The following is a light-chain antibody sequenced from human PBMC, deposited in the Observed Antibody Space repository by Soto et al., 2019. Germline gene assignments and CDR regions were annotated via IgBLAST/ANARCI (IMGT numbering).Light chain of an antibody. V-gene: IGKV3-20*01. J-gene: IGKJ3*01. CDR3: QQYSSSPFT. CDR2: GAS. Sequence: EIVLTQSPGTLSLSPGERATLSCRASQSVSSSYFAWYQQKPGQAPRLLIYGASSRATGIPDRFSGSGSGTDFTLTISRLEPEYVALYYCQQYSSSPFTFGPGTKVDIK. CDR1: QSVSSSY.